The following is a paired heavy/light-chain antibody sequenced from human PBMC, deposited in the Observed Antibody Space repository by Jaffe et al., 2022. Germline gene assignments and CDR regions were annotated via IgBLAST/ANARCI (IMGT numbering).Light chain of an antibody. CDR2: DSS. CDR1: QSINSF. V-gene: IGKV3-11*01. CDR3: QQRTHWAKTT. Sequence: EIVLTQSPATLSLSPGERATLSCRASQSINSFLAWYQQKSGQAPRLLIYDSSNRATGIPARFSGSGSGTDFTLTISSLEPEDFAVYYCQQRTHWAKTTFGQGTRLEIK. J-gene: IGKJ5*01.
Heavy chain of an antibody. CDR1: GLSLSNYS. J-gene: IGHJ6*03. V-gene: IGHV3-23*01. CDR3: AKVYVEVSVHYYFYMDV. Sequence: EVQLLESGGGLVQPGGSLRLSCAASGLSLSNYSMCWVRQSPAKGLEWVSGIIASGGSTYYADSVKGRFTISRDNSHKTLFLQMDSLRADDTAIYYCAKVYVEVSVHYYFYMDVWGKGTTVTVSS. D-gene: IGHD3-10*02. CDR2: IIASGGST.